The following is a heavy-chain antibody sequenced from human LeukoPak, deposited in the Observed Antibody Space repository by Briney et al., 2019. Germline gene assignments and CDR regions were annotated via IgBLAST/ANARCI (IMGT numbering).Heavy chain of an antibody. J-gene: IGHJ6*02. CDR1: GGSFSGYY. Sequence: SETLSLTCAVYGGSFSGYYWSWIRQPPGKGLEWIGEINHSGSTNYNPSLKSRVTISVDTSKNQFSLKLSSVTAADTAAYYCATIATHPNYYYGMDVWGQGTTVTVSS. CDR2: INHSGST. CDR3: ATIATHPNYYYGMDV. V-gene: IGHV4-34*01. D-gene: IGHD5-12*01.